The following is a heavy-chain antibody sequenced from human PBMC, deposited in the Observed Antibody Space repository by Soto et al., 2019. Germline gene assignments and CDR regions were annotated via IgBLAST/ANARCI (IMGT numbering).Heavy chain of an antibody. Sequence: GGSLRLSCVASGFTFSDYYMSWIRQAPGKGLEWVSYISSSGSTIYYADSVKGRFTISRDNAKNSLYLQMNSLRAEDTAVYYCARDNSIAAAGTGAFDIWGQGTMVTVSS. V-gene: IGHV3-11*01. J-gene: IGHJ3*02. D-gene: IGHD6-13*01. CDR1: GFTFSDYY. CDR3: ARDNSIAAAGTGAFDI. CDR2: ISSSGSTI.